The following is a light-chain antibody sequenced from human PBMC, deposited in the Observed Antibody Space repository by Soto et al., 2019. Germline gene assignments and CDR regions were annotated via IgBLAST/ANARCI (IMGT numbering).Light chain of an antibody. CDR1: QSVSSL. J-gene: IGKJ3*01. Sequence: EIVLTQSPVTLSLSAGERAALSCRASQSVSSLLAWYQQKPGQAPRLLIYDSSNRATGIPARFSGNGSGTDFPLTISRLEPEDSAVYYCHQRSYWPPSFGPGTTVEIK. CDR2: DSS. V-gene: IGKV3-11*01. CDR3: HQRSYWPPS.